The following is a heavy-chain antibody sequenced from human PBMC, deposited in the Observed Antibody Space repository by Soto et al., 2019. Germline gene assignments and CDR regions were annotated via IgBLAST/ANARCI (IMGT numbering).Heavy chain of an antibody. Sequence: QVHLVASGGGMVQPGRSLRLACTASGFTFRSYAMHWVRQAPGKGLEWVAVISYSGSNTYYADSVKGRFSISRDISNNTLYLQMNSLRSEDTAVYYCARAPGGSTETFDSWGQGTPVTVSS. CDR3: ARAPGGSTETFDS. CDR2: ISYSGSNT. CDR1: GFTFRSYA. D-gene: IGHD3-10*01. V-gene: IGHV3-30-3*01. J-gene: IGHJ4*02.